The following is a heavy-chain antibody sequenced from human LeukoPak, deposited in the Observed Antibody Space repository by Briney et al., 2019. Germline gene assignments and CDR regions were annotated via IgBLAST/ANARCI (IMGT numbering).Heavy chain of an antibody. D-gene: IGHD1-1*01. CDR2: IYPGDSDT. J-gene: IGHJ4*02. CDR1: GYSFTSTYW. CDR3: ARVQWGVDY. V-gene: IGHV5-51*01. Sequence: GESLRISCKASGYSFTSTYWIGWVRQMPGKGLEWIGIIYPGDSDTKYSPSFQAPLTISADKSITPAYLQWSSLRASDTAMYYCARVQWGVDYWGQGTLVTVSS.